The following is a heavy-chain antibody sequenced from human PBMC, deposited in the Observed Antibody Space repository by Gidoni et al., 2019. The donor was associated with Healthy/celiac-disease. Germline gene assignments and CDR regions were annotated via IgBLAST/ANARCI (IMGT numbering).Heavy chain of an antibody. CDR1: GGSISSGGYY. Sequence: QVQLQESGRGLGTPSQTLALTCTVTGGSISSGGYYRSWIRQHPGKGLEWIGYIYYSGGTYYNPPLKSRVTISVDTSKNQFSLKLSSVTAADTAVYYCARGSYYDILTGYAEGAFDIWGQGTMVTVSS. J-gene: IGHJ3*02. CDR3: ARGSYYDILTGYAEGAFDI. V-gene: IGHV4-31*03. CDR2: IYYSGGT. D-gene: IGHD3-9*01.